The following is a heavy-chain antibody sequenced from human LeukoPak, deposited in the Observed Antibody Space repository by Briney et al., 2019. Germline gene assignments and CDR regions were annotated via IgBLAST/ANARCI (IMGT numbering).Heavy chain of an antibody. Sequence: GGSLRLSCAASGFTFSSYAMSWVRQAPGKGLEWVAVISYDGSNKYYADSVKGRFTISRDNSKNTLYLQMNSLRAEDTAVYYCAKAGTSCPDYWGQGTLVTVSS. V-gene: IGHV3-30*18. CDR1: GFTFSSYA. CDR2: ISYDGSNK. J-gene: IGHJ4*02. D-gene: IGHD2-2*01. CDR3: AKAGTSCPDY.